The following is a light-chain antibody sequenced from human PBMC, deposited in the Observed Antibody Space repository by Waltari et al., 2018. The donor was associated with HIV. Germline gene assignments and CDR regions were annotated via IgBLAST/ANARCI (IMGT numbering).Light chain of an antibody. V-gene: IGKV4-1*01. CDR3: QQYYSTPWT. J-gene: IGKJ1*01. CDR1: QRVLYRSNNKAY. Sequence: DIVMTQSPDSLAVSLGERATINCKSSQRVLYRSNNKAYLAWYQHKPGQPPKLLLYWATTRESGVPDRFSGSGSGTDFTLTISSLQAEDVAVYYCQQYYSTPWTFGQGTRVEIK. CDR2: WAT.